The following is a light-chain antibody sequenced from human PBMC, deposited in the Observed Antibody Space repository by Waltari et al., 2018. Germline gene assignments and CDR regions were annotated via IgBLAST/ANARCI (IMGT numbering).Light chain of an antibody. Sequence: ELVMTQSPATLTVSPGDRATLSCRASRSVSSNVAWYQQKPGQAPRLLIYGASTRATGIPDRFSGSGSGTEFTLTISSLQSEDFAVYYCQQCHNWPPWTFGQGTKVEIK. J-gene: IGKJ2*01. V-gene: IGKV3-15*01. CDR1: RSVSSN. CDR2: GAS. CDR3: QQCHNWPPWT.